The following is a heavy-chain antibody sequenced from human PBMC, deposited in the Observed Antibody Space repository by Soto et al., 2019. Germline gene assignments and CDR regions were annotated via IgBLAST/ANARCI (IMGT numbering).Heavy chain of an antibody. Sequence: LSLTCTVSGGSISSYYWSWIRQPPGKGLEWIGYIYYSGSTNYNPSLKSRVTISVDTSKNQFSLKLSSVTAADTAVYYCARGYYDSGVWRGYYYGMDVWGQGTTVTVSS. CDR2: IYYSGST. J-gene: IGHJ6*02. D-gene: IGHD3-3*01. V-gene: IGHV4-59*01. CDR1: GGSISSYY. CDR3: ARGYYDSGVWRGYYYGMDV.